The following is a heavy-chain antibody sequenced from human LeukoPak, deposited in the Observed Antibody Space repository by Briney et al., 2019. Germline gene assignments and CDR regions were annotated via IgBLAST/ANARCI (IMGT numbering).Heavy chain of an antibody. CDR3: ARVEGDSGYELIDY. CDR1: AYTFTGYY. D-gene: IGHD5-12*01. V-gene: IGHV1-2*02. CDR2: INPNSGGT. J-gene: IGHJ4*02. Sequence: ASVKVSCKASAYTFTGYYMHWVRQAPGQGLEWMGWINPNSGGTNYAQKFQGRVTMTRDTSIGTAHMELYSLRSDDTAVYYCARVEGDSGYELIDYWGQGTLVTVSS.